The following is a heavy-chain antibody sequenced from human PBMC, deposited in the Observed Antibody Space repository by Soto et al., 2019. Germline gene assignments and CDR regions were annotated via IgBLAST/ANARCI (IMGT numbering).Heavy chain of an antibody. J-gene: IGHJ4*02. D-gene: IGHD6-6*01. CDR2: IKTKPNSYAT. V-gene: IGHV3-73*01. Sequence: PGGSLRLSCAASGFSFSGSNMHWVRQASGKGLEWIGRIKTKPNSYATEYAASVKGRFTISRDTSKNQVILTMTNMDPVDTATYYCARRAAYSSSYFFDYWGQGSLVTVSS. CDR1: GFSFSGSN. CDR3: ARRAAYSSSYFFDY.